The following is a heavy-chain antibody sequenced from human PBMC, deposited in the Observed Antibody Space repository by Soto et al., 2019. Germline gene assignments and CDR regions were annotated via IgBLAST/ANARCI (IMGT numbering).Heavy chain of an antibody. J-gene: IGHJ4*02. D-gene: IGHD3-16*01. V-gene: IGHV4-39*01. CDR3: ARHRQVMGAD. CDR1: RGSISSSSHY. Sequence: SETLSLTCSVSRGSISSSSHYWGWIRQPPGKGLEWIGSIYYSGSSGSTYYNPSLKSRVTISVDTSKNQVSLKLSAVTAADTAVYYCARHRQVMGADWGQRSLVTVSS. CDR2: IYYSGSSGST.